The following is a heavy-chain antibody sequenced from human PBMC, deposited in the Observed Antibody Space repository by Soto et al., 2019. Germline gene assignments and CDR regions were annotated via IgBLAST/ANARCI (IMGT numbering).Heavy chain of an antibody. V-gene: IGHV4-61*01. D-gene: IGHD4-4*01. CDR3: ARGYSHYAH. CDR2: IYYSGPS. Sequence: SSETLSLTCTVSGGSVSRDSNFWSWIRQPPGKGLEWIGYIYYSGPSRYNPSLESRVTISIDSSKNQVSLTLTSVTAADTAVYYCARGYSHYAHWGRGTLVTVSS. CDR1: GGSVSRDSNF. J-gene: IGHJ4*02.